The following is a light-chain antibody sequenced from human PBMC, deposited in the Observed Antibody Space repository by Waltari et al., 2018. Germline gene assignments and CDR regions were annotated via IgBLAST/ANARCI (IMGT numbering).Light chain of an antibody. CDR3: LVWHSTTDHHGV. Sequence: SYVVTQSPSVSVAPGETARITCGGDNSGSKSVHWYQQRQGKAPVLVISYDSDRPSGIPERFSGSNSGNTATLTSSWVEADDEADYYCLVWHSTTDHHGVFGGGTKLTVL. J-gene: IGLJ2*01. CDR2: YDS. V-gene: IGLV3-21*04. CDR1: NSGSKS.